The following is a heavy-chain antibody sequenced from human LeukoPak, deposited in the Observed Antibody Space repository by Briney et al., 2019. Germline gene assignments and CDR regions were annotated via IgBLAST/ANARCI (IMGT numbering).Heavy chain of an antibody. CDR1: GFTFSSYA. CDR2: ISGNGVNT. V-gene: IGHV3-23*01. D-gene: IGHD3-10*01. J-gene: IGHJ4*02. CDR3: AKSYYYGSGSCDY. Sequence: GGSLRLSCAASGFTFSSYAMNWVRQAPGKGLEWVSAISGNGVNTYYTDSVKGRFTISRDNSKNTLYLQMNSLRAEDTAVYYCAKSYYYGSGSCDYWGQGTLVTVSS.